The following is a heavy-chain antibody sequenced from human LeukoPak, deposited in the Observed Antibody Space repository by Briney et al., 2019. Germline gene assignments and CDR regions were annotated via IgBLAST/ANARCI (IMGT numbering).Heavy chain of an antibody. J-gene: IGHJ4*02. CDR2: IKSKTDGGTT. CDR1: GFTFSTYW. CDR3: TTVGDYVGEASFDY. D-gene: IGHD4-23*01. Sequence: GGSLRLSCAASGFTFSTYWMSWVRQAPGKGLEWFGRIKSKTDGGTTDYAAPVKGRFTISIDDPKNTLYLEMNSLKTEDTAVYYCTTVGDYVGEASFDYWGQGTLVTVSS. V-gene: IGHV3-15*01.